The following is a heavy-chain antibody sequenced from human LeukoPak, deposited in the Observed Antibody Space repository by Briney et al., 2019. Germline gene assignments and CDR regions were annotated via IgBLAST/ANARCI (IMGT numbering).Heavy chain of an antibody. J-gene: IGHJ6*03. CDR3: ARDPPTTVTTPGYYYYYMDV. CDR1: GFTFSSYA. CDR2: ISYDGSNK. D-gene: IGHD4-17*01. V-gene: IGHV3-30*04. Sequence: GGSLRLSCAASGFTFSSYAMHWVRQAPGKGLEWVAVISYDGSNKYYADSVKGRFTISRDNSKNTLYLQMNSLRAEDTAVYYCARDPPTTVTTPGYYYYYMDVWGKGTTVIVSS.